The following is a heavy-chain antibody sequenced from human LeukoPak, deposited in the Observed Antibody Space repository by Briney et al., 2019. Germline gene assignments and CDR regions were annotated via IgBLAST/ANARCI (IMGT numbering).Heavy chain of an antibody. V-gene: IGHV3-23*01. D-gene: IGHD1-26*01. CDR3: AKAPNAGMVALFDY. Sequence: GGSLRLSCAASGFTFSSYAMSWVRQAPGKGLEWVSTISDTSRTYYADSVKGRFTISRDNSKNTLYLQMNSLRAEDTAVYYCAKAPNAGMVALFDYWGQGTLVTVSS. J-gene: IGHJ4*02. CDR2: ISDTSRT. CDR1: GFTFSSYA.